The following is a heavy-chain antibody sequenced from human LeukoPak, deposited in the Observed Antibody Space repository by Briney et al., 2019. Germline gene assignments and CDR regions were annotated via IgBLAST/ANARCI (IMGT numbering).Heavy chain of an antibody. D-gene: IGHD3-10*01. J-gene: IGHJ6*02. Sequence: PGGSLRLSCAASGFTFSSYAMSWVRQAPGKGLEWVSAISGSGGSTYYADPVKGRFTISRDNSKNTLYLQMNSLRAEDTAVYYCAKGLYYYGSGSYPDPLEYYYYGMDVWGQGTTVTVSS. CDR3: AKGLYYYGSGSYPDPLEYYYYGMDV. CDR1: GFTFSSYA. V-gene: IGHV3-23*01. CDR2: ISGSGGST.